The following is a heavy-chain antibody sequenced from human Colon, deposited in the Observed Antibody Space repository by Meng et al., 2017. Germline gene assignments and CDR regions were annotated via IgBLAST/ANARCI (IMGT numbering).Heavy chain of an antibody. D-gene: IGHD4-11*01. J-gene: IGHJ4*02. CDR2: MSFGGSS. V-gene: IGHV4-39*01. CDR3: ARLDPYSNYFDS. Sequence: QPQLQESGPGLVRPSEALSLTCSVSGGSISTSGYYWGWIRQPPGKGLEWIGRMSFGGSSHYNPSLKSRLTISVDTSKNQFSLKLTSVTAADTAMYYCARLDPYSNYFDSWGQETLVTVSS. CDR1: GGSISTSGYY.